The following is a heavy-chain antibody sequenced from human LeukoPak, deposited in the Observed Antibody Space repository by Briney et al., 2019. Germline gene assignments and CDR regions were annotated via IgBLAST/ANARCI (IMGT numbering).Heavy chain of an antibody. V-gene: IGHV3-21*01. J-gene: IGHJ4*02. CDR1: GFTFSSYS. D-gene: IGHD1-26*01. Sequence: GGSLRLSCAASGFTFSSYSMNWVRQAPGKGLEWVSSISSSSSYIYYADSVKGRFTISRDNAKNSLYLQMNSLRAEDTAVYYCAKDNLEEIRSGSYYGFDYWGQGTLVTVSS. CDR3: AKDNLEEIRSGSYYGFDY. CDR2: ISSSSSYI.